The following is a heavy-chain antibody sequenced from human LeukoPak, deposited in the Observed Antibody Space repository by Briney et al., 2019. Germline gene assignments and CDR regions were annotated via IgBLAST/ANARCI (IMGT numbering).Heavy chain of an antibody. D-gene: IGHD5-18*01. CDR1: AFTFSTYS. Sequence: GGSLRLSCAASAFTFSTYSLTWVRQAPGKGLEWVSSITSSSNYIYYADSVKGRFTVSRDNAKNSLYLQMNSLRAEDTAVYYCAKSHGYSYGFDYWGQGTLVTVSS. V-gene: IGHV3-21*06. CDR2: ITSSSNYI. CDR3: AKSHGYSYGFDY. J-gene: IGHJ4*02.